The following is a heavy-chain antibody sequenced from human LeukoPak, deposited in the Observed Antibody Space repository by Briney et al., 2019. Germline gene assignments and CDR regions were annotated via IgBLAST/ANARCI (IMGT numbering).Heavy chain of an antibody. D-gene: IGHD4-17*01. CDR2: ISSSSSYI. V-gene: IGHV3-21*01. J-gene: IGHJ4*02. CDR3: ARDRADPDYGDYVFAY. CDR1: GFTFSSYS. Sequence: GGSLRLSCAASGFTFSSYSMNWVRQAPGKGLEWVSSISSSSSYIYYADSLKGRFTISRDNAKNSLYLNIHSLRAEDTAVYYCARDRADPDYGDYVFAYWGQGTLVTVSS.